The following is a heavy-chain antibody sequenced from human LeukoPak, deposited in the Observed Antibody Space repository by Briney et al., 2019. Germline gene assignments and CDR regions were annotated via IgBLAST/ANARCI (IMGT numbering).Heavy chain of an antibody. J-gene: IGHJ4*02. V-gene: IGHV4-39*01. CDR3: VQSYCSGGSCYSVFFYFDY. CDR2: IYYSGST. D-gene: IGHD2-15*01. CDR1: GGSISSYY. Sequence: SETLSLTCTVSGGSISSYYWGWIRQPPGKGLEWIGSIYYSGSTYYNPSLKSRVTISVDTSKNQFSLKLSSVTAADTAVYYCVQSYCSGGSCYSVFFYFDYWGQGTLVTVSS.